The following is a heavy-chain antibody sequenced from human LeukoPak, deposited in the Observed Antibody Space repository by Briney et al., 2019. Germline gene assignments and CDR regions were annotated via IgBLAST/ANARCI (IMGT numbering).Heavy chain of an antibody. CDR2: IYYSGSP. V-gene: IGHV4-59*01. Sequence: PSETLSLTCTVCGGSISSYYWSWIRQPPGKGLEWRGNIYYSGSPNYNPSLKSRVTISVDTSKNQFSLKLSSVTAADTAVYFCAGGSTMIRGAADYWGQGTLVTVSS. CDR3: AGGSTMIRGAADY. J-gene: IGHJ4*02. CDR1: GGSISSYY. D-gene: IGHD3-10*01.